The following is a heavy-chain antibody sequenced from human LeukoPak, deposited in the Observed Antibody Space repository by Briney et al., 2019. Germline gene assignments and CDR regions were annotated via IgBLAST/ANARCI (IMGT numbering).Heavy chain of an antibody. CDR2: INRDGSEK. J-gene: IGHJ4*02. Sequence: GGSLRLSCAAPGFTFSRYWMSWVRQAPGKGLEWVANINRDGSEKYYVDSVKGRFTISRDNAKNSLYLQMNSLRAEDTAVYYCARDLRYCSSTSCSYYFDYWGQGTLVTVSS. V-gene: IGHV3-7*01. CDR3: ARDLRYCSSTSCSYYFDY. D-gene: IGHD2-2*01. CDR1: GFTFSRYW.